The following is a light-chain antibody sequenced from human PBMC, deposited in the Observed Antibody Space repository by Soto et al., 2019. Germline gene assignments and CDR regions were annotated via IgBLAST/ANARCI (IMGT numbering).Light chain of an antibody. Sequence: SALAQPASVSGSPGQSITISCTGTSAFVGRFSLVSWYQQRPGNALKVMISEGHRRPPGVPDLFTCSTSVNSASLTISELQADDEADYYCCLYIGATTYVFGTGSKVTGL. CDR1: SAFVGRFSL. CDR3: CLYIGATTYV. J-gene: IGLJ1*01. V-gene: IGLV2-23*01. CDR2: EGH.